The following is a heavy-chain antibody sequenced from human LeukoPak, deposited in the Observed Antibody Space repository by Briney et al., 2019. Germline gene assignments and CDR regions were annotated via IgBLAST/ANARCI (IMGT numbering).Heavy chain of an antibody. J-gene: IGHJ5*02. Sequence: GGSLRLSCAASGFTFSSYAMSWVRQAPGKGLEWVSSISSSSSYIYYADSVKGRFTISRDNAKNSLYLQMNSLRAEDTAVYYCARGTDYDILTGYGTWGQGTLVTVSS. V-gene: IGHV3-21*01. CDR1: GFTFSSYA. CDR3: ARGTDYDILTGYGT. D-gene: IGHD3-9*01. CDR2: ISSSSSYI.